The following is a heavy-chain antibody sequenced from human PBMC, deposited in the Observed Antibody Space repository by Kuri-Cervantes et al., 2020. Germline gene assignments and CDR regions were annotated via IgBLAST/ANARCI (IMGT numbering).Heavy chain of an antibody. V-gene: IGHV3-9*01. CDR1: GFTFDDYA. D-gene: IGHD3-10*01. CDR3: AKDKVVRGVIIYNWFDP. CDR2: ISWNSGSI. Sequence: SLKISWAASGFTFDDYAMHWVRQAPGKGLEWVSGISWNSGSIGYADSVKGRFTISGDNAKNSLYLQMNSLRAEDTALYYCAKDKVVRGVIIYNWFDPWGQGTLVTVSS. J-gene: IGHJ5*02.